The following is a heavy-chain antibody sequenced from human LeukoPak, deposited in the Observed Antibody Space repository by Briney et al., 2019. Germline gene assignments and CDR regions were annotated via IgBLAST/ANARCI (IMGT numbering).Heavy chain of an antibody. CDR2: ISSSGNTI. Sequence: PGGSLRRSCAASGFTFRSYEMNWVRQAPGKGLELVSYISSSGNTIYYADSVKGRFTISRDNAKDSLYLQMNSLRAEDTAVYYCARPDSPLHGLSWYDSWGQGTLVTVSS. D-gene: IGHD3-22*01. CDR1: GFTFRSYE. J-gene: IGHJ5*01. CDR3: ARPDSPLHGLSWYDS. V-gene: IGHV3-48*03.